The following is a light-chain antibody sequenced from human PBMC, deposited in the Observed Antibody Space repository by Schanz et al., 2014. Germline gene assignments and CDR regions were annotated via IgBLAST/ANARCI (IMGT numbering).Light chain of an antibody. J-gene: IGKJ4*01. CDR1: QSITNSY. CDR2: GAS. CDR3: QQYYSSPQIS. Sequence: EIVLTQSPGTLSLSPGERATLSCRASQSITNSYLAWYQQKYGQAPRLLMYGASIRATGIPDRFTGSGSGTDFTLTISRLEPEDFGVYYCQQYYSSPQISFGGGTKVEIK. V-gene: IGKV3-20*01.